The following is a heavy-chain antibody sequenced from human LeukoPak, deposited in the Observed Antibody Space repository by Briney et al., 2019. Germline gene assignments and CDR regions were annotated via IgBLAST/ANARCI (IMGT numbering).Heavy chain of an antibody. D-gene: IGHD3-22*01. CDR1: GYTFTGYY. J-gene: IGHJ4*02. V-gene: IGHV1-2*02. Sequence: ASVKVSCKASGYTFTGYYMHWVRQAPGQGLEWMGWINPNSGGTNYAQKFQGRVTMTRDTSISTAYMELSRLRSDDTAVYYWAREPASYDRSGYSYDGGDYWGQGTLVTVSS. CDR2: INPNSGGT. CDR3: AREPASYDRSGYSYDGGDY.